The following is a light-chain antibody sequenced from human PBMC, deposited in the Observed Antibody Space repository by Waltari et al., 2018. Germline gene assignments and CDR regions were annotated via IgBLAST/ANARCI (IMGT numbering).Light chain of an antibody. Sequence: EIVMPQSPATLSVSAGERPTLSCRPTQSVSSNLAWYQQKPGQDPRLLIYGASTRATGITAKFSGSGSGTEFTLTISSLQSEDFAVYYCQQYDKWPSFGQGTKVEIK. J-gene: IGKJ1*01. CDR3: QQYDKWPS. V-gene: IGKV3-15*01. CDR2: GAS. CDR1: QSVSSN.